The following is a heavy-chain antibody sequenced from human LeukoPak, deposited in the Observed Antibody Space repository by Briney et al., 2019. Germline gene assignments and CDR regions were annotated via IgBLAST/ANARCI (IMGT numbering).Heavy chain of an antibody. CDR1: GFTFSSYA. D-gene: IGHD5-18*01. J-gene: IGHJ4*02. V-gene: IGHV3-23*01. Sequence: GGSLRLSCAASGFTFSSYAMSWVRQAPGKGLEWVSAISGSGGSTYYADSVKGRFTISRDNSKNTLYLQMNSLRAEDTAVYYCANGRDTAMGADPIIFDYRGQGTLVTVSS. CDR3: ANGRDTAMGADPIIFDY. CDR2: ISGSGGST.